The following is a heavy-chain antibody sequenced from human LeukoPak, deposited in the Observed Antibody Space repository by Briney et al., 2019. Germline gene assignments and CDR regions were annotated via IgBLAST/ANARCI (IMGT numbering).Heavy chain of an antibody. Sequence: PGGSLRLSCAASGFTFSIYDMHWVRQAPGKGLEWVAVISYDGSNKYYADSVKGRFTISRDNSKNTLYLQMNSLGAEDTAVYYCVKDWSFSGWAYYFDYWGQGTLMTVSS. CDR2: ISYDGSNK. CDR1: GFTFSIYD. V-gene: IGHV3-30*18. CDR3: VKDWSFSGWAYYFDY. J-gene: IGHJ4*02. D-gene: IGHD6-19*01.